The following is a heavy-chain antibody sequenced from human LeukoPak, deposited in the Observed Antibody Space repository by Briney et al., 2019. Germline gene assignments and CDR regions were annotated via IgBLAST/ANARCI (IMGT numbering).Heavy chain of an antibody. D-gene: IGHD2-15*01. Sequence: SVTLSLTCTVSGGSISSSSNHWGWLRQPPGKGLEWIGSIYYSGSTYYNPSLKSRVTISVDTSKNQFSLRLSSVTAADTAVYYCASRVPYSNDYWGQGTLVTVSS. CDR2: IYYSGST. J-gene: IGHJ4*02. CDR3: ASRVPYSNDY. V-gene: IGHV4-39*01. CDR1: GGSISSSSNH.